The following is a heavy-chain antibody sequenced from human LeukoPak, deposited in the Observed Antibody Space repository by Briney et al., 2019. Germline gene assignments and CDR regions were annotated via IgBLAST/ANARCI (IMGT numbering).Heavy chain of an antibody. CDR2: IIPIFGTA. CDR1: GGTFSSYA. Sequence: ASVKVSCKASGGTFSSYAISWVRQAPGQGLEWMGGIIPIFGTANYAQKFQGRVTITTDESTSTAYMELSSLRSEDTAVYYCAREESSSSFDYSWFDPWGQGTLVTVSS. CDR3: AREESSSSFDYSWFDP. V-gene: IGHV1-69*05. J-gene: IGHJ5*02. D-gene: IGHD6-6*01.